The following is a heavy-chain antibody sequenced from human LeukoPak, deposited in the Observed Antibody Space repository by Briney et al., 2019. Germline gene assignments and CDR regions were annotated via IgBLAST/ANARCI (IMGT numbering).Heavy chain of an antibody. CDR3: AHLSAAGILGDY. Sequence: SGPTLVKPTQTLTLTCTFSGFSLSTSGVGVGWIRQPPGKALEWLALIYWNDDKRYSPSLKSRLTITKDTSKNQVVLTMTNMDPVDTATYYCAHLSAAGILGDYWGQGTLVTVSS. J-gene: IGHJ4*02. V-gene: IGHV2-5*01. CDR2: IYWNDDK. D-gene: IGHD6-13*01. CDR1: GFSLSTSGVG.